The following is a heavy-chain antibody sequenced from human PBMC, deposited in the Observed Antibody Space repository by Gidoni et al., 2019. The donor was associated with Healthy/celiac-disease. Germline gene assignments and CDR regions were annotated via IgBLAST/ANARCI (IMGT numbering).Heavy chain of an antibody. CDR1: GGSFSGYY. V-gene: IGHV4-34*01. Sequence: HVHLQQWGAGLLKPSETLSLTCAVYGGSFSGYYWSWIRHPPGKGLEWIGEINHSGSTNYNPSLKSRVTISVDKSKNQFYLKLSSVTAADTAVYYCARGGRRPNWFDPWGQGTLVTVSS. CDR2: INHSGST. J-gene: IGHJ5*02. CDR3: ARGGRRPNWFDP.